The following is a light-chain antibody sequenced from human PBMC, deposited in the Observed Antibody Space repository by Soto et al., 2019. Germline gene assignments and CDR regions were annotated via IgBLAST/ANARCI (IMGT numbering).Light chain of an antibody. V-gene: IGKV1-9*01. CDR2: AAS. CDR1: QGISSY. CDR3: QQLNSYPFT. J-gene: IGKJ4*01. Sequence: IPFSQSPSFLSASVGDRVPITCRASQGISSYLAWYQQKPGKAPKLLIYAASTLQSGVPSRFSGSGSGTEFTLTISSLQPEDFATYYCQQLNSYPFTFGGGTKV.